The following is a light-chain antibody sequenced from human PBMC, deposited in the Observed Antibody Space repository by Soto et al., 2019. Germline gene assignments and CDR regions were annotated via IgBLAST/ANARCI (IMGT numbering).Light chain of an antibody. CDR2: EVS. CDR1: SSDVGGYNY. CDR3: SSYAGSNNFGV. V-gene: IGLV2-8*01. Sequence: QSALTQPPSASGSPGQSVTISCTGTSSDVGGYNYVSWYQQHPGKAPKLMIYEVSKRPSGVTDRFSGSKSGNTASLTVSGLQAEDEDDYYCSSYAGSNNFGVFGTGTKLTVL. J-gene: IGLJ1*01.